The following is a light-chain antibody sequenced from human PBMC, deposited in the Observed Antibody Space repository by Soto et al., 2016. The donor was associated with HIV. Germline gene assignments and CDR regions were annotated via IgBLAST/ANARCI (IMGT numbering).Light chain of an antibody. V-gene: IGKV2D-29*01. CDR3: MQTIQLPWT. CDR2: EVS. Sequence: DIVMTQTPLSLSVTPGQPASISCRSDQSLLHSDGKTYLSWYLQKTGQPPHLLIYEVSKRFSGVPNRFSGSGSGTDFTLKISRVEAEDVGVYYCMQTIQLPWTFGQGTKVEIK. J-gene: IGKJ1*01. CDR1: QSLLHSDGKTY.